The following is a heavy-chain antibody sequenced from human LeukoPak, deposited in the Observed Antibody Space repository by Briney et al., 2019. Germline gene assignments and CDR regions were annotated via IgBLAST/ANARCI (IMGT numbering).Heavy chain of an antibody. V-gene: IGHV4-59*11. CDR3: ARDPTTVAKGFDI. J-gene: IGHJ3*02. D-gene: IGHD4-17*01. Sequence: PAETLSLTCTVSGGPISIHYWTWLRQSPGKGLEWIGYISYSGSTNYNPSLKSRVTLSVDTSKNQFSLKLSSVTAADTAVYYCARDPTTVAKGFDIWGQGTMVTVSS. CDR1: GGPISIHY. CDR2: ISYSGST.